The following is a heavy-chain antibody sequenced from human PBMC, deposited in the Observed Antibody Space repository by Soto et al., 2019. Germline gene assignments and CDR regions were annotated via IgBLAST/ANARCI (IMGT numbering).Heavy chain of an antibody. V-gene: IGHV1-3*04. CDR3: ATGRDIVPTIPRGYFDY. D-gene: IGHD5-12*01. J-gene: IGHJ4*02. CDR1: GYTFTNYA. Sequence: QVQLVQSGAEVKKPGASVKVSCKASGYTFTNYAMHWVRQAPGQRLEWMGWINTGNGNTKYSQKFQGRVTITRDTSASTAYMELSSLRSEDTAVYYCATGRDIVPTIPRGYFDYWGQGTLVTVSS. CDR2: INTGNGNT.